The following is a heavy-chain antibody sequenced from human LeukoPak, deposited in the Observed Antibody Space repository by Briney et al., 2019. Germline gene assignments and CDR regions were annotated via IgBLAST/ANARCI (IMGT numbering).Heavy chain of an antibody. CDR2: IKQDGSEK. D-gene: IGHD4-23*01. V-gene: IGHV3-7*04. J-gene: IGHJ4*02. CDR3: ARGLQDHGGNRNYFDY. CDR1: GFTFSSYA. Sequence: GGSLRLSCGASGFTFSSYAMSWVRQAPGKGLEWVANIKQDGSEKYYVDSVKGRFTISRDNAKNSLYLQMNSLRAEDTAVYYCARGLQDHGGNRNYFDYWGQGTLVTVSS.